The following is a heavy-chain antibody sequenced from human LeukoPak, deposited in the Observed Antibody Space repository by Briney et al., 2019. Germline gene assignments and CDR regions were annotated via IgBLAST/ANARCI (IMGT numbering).Heavy chain of an antibody. CDR2: IYTSGST. CDR3: ASLGASGPTSYYYYYGMDV. Sequence: SETLSLTCTVSGGSISSYYWSRIRQPAGKGLEWIGRIYTSGSTNYNPSLKSRVTISVDTSKNQFSLKLSSVTAADTAVYYCASLGASGPTSYYYYYGMDVWGQGTTVTVSS. CDR1: GGSISSYY. D-gene: IGHD3-16*01. V-gene: IGHV4-4*07. J-gene: IGHJ6*02.